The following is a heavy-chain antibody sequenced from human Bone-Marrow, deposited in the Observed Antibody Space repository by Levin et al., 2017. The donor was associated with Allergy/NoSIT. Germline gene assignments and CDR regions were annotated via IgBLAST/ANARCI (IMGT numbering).Heavy chain of an antibody. CDR1: GFTFSTYW. J-gene: IGHJ4*02. CDR2: INADGSNT. V-gene: IGHV3-74*01. CDR3: ARDEDSSGNSLDY. D-gene: IGHD6-19*01. Sequence: PGGSLRLSCAASGFTFSTYWMHWVRQAPGKGLVWVSRINADGSNTLYADSVKGRFTISRDNAKNTLYLQMNSLRAEDTAMYYCARDEDSSGNSLDYWGQGSLVTVSS.